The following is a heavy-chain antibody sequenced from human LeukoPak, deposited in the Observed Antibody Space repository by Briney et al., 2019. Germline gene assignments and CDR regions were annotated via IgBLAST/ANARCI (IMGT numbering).Heavy chain of an antibody. CDR1: GGSFSGYY. J-gene: IGHJ6*03. CDR2: INHSGST. Sequence: SETLSLTCAVYGGSFSGYYWSWIRQPPGKGLEWIGEINHSGSTKNNPSLKSRVTISVDTSKNQFSLKLSSVTAADTAVYYCAREYYGSGSYYNEYYYYYMDVWGKGTTVTISS. V-gene: IGHV4-34*01. CDR3: AREYYGSGSYYNEYYYYYMDV. D-gene: IGHD3-10*01.